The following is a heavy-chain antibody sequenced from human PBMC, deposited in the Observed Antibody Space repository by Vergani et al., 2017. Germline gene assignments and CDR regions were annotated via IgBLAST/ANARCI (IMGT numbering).Heavy chain of an antibody. CDR1: DSSIMTNPY. D-gene: IGHD3-10*01. CDR3: SRHRSSGGFFPSSYFYWMDV. Sequence: QVQLQESGPGLVKPSETLTLTCDVSDSSIMTNPYWGLLRPSPGKGLEWIGCIHHSGDTHYNSSLKSRVSISIVSSSKFSLSLTSVTAADTAIYYCSRHRSSGGFFPSSYFYWMDVWGHGTTVTVSS. CDR2: IHHSGDT. J-gene: IGHJ6*02. V-gene: IGHV4-38-2*01.